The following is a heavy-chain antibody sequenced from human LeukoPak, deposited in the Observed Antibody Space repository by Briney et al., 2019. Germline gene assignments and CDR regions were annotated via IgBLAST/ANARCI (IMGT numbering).Heavy chain of an antibody. CDR2: IYYSGST. Sequence: PSETLPLTGTVSGGSISSYYWSWIRQPTGKGLEWIGYIYYSGSTNYNPSLKSRVTISVDTSKNQFSLKLSSVTAADTAGYYCARRHTAAADGFDYWGQGTLVTVSS. CDR3: ARRHTAAADGFDY. J-gene: IGHJ4*02. V-gene: IGHV4-59*08. D-gene: IGHD2-21*01. CDR1: GGSISSYY.